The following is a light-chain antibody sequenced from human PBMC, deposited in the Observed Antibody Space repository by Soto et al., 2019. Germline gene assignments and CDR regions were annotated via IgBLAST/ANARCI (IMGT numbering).Light chain of an antibody. CDR3: QQYYSWPRT. Sequence: IVFTQSPGTLSLSQGERATLSCRASQSVSNNYLAWYQQKPGQAPRLLIYGASNRATGIPDRFSGSGSGTDFTLTISSLQSEDFAVYYCQQYYSWPRTFGQGTKVDI. V-gene: IGKV3-20*01. CDR2: GAS. J-gene: IGKJ1*01. CDR1: QSVSNNY.